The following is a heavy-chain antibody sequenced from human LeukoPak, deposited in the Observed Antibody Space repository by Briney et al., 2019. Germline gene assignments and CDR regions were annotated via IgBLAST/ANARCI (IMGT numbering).Heavy chain of an antibody. Sequence: GRSLRLSCVASGFTFDDYAMHWVRQAPGKGLEWVSGISWNSGRIGYADSVKGRFTISRDNAKNSLYLQMNSLRAEDMALYYCAKDMCSSGSNFDYWGQGTLVTVSS. J-gene: IGHJ4*02. CDR3: AKDMCSSGSNFDY. CDR2: ISWNSGRI. CDR1: GFTFDDYA. D-gene: IGHD1-26*01. V-gene: IGHV3-9*03.